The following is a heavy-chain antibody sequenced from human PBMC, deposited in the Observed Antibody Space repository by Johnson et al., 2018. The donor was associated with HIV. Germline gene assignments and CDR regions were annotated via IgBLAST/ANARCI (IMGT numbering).Heavy chain of an antibody. Sequence: QVQLVESGGGVVQPGGSLRLSYAASGFTVSDYYMSWIRQTPGTGREGVSYISSSGVPISYATSVKGRFSISRDNAKNSLYLQMNGLRPEDTAVYYCAKEDPWRRAFDIWGQGTVVTVSS. D-gene: IGHD1-1*01. CDR1: GFTVSDYY. CDR3: AKEDPWRRAFDI. J-gene: IGHJ3*02. CDR2: ISSSGVPI. V-gene: IGHV3-11*04.